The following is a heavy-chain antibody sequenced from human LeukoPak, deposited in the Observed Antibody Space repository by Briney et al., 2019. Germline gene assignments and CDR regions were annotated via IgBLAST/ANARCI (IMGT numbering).Heavy chain of an antibody. Sequence: PGGSLRLSCTASGFTFGDYAMSWVRQAPGKGLEWVGFIRSKAYGGTTEYAASVKGRFTISRADSKNNAYLQMNSLKTEDTAVYYCTSDGGYQLLFVSYMDVWGKGTTVTVSS. V-gene: IGHV3-49*04. J-gene: IGHJ6*03. CDR1: GFTFGDYA. CDR3: TSDGGYQLLFVSYMDV. D-gene: IGHD2-2*01. CDR2: IRSKAYGGTT.